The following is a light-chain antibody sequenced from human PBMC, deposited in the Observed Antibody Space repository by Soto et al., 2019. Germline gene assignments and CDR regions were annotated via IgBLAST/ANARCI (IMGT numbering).Light chain of an antibody. CDR2: GAS. CDR1: RSLSSSY. V-gene: IGKV3-20*01. Sequence: EIVLTQSPVTLSLSPGERATLSCRASRSLSSSYLAWYQHKPGQAPRLLIYGASTRATGVPDRFSGGGSGTDFTLTISRLEPEDFAVYYCQQYGSSLWTFGQGTKVDIK. CDR3: QQYGSSLWT. J-gene: IGKJ1*01.